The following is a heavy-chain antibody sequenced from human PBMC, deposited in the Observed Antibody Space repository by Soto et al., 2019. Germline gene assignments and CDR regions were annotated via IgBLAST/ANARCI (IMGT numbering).Heavy chain of an antibody. J-gene: IGHJ6*02. CDR1: GGTFSSYA. CDR2: IIPIFGTA. V-gene: IGHV1-69*13. CDR3: ARGGRAVFGYYYGMDV. D-gene: IGHD3-16*01. Sequence: GASVKVSCKASGGTFSSYAISWVRQAPGQGLEWMGGIIPIFGTANYAQKFQGRVTITADESTSTAYMELSSLRSEDTAVYYCARGGRAVFGYYYGMDVWGQGTTVTVSS.